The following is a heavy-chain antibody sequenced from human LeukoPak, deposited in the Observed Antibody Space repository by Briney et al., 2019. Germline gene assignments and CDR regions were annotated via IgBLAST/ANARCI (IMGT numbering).Heavy chain of an antibody. Sequence: GGSLRLSCAASGFTFDDYAMHWVRQAPGKGLEWVSLISWDGGSTYYADSVKGRFTISRDNSKNSLYPQMNSLRAEDTALYYCAKEAAEMATGFLDYYYYMDVWGKGTTVTVSS. CDR1: GFTFDDYA. J-gene: IGHJ6*03. CDR2: ISWDGGST. D-gene: IGHD5-24*01. CDR3: AKEAAEMATGFLDYYYYMDV. V-gene: IGHV3-43D*03.